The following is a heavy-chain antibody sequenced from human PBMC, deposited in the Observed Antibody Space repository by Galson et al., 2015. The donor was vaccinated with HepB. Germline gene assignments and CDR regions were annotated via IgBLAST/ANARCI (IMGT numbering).Heavy chain of an antibody. Sequence: PALVKPTQTLTLTCTFSGFSLSTSGVGVGWIRQPPGKALEWLALIYWDDDKRYSPSLMSRLTITKDTSKNHVVLTMTNMDPVDTATYYCAHTLVPRIDLVFDPWGQGTLVTVSS. V-gene: IGHV2-5*02. CDR3: AHTLVPRIDLVFDP. D-gene: IGHD2-2*01. CDR1: GFSLSTSGVG. CDR2: IYWDDDK. J-gene: IGHJ5*02.